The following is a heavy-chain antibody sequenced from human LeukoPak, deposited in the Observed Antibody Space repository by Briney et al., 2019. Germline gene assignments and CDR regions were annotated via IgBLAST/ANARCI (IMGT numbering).Heavy chain of an antibody. V-gene: IGHV1-46*01. D-gene: IGHD2-15*01. CDR2: INPSGGST. J-gene: IGHJ6*02. CDR1: GYPFTSYY. Sequence: ASVKVSCKASGYPFTSYYMHWVRQAPGQGLEWMGIINPSGGSTSYAQKFQGRVTMTRDTSTSTVYMELSSLRSEDTAVYYCARDSGPYCSGGSCYPKYYYYYGMDVWGQGTTVTVSS. CDR3: ARDSGPYCSGGSCYPKYYYYYGMDV.